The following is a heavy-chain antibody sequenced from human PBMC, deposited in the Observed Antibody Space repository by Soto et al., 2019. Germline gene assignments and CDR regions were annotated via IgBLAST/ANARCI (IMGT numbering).Heavy chain of an antibody. CDR2: IIPIFGTA. J-gene: IGHJ5*02. Sequence: SVXVSFKACGGTLSIYAIICVLQAPGQGLDCIGGIIPIFGTANYAQKFQGRVTMTAEESTSTAYMELRSLRSEDTAVYYCARDACITGNREDWFEPWGQGTLV. D-gene: IGHD1-20*01. CDR1: GGTLSIYA. V-gene: IGHV1-69*01. CDR3: ARDACITGNREDWFEP.